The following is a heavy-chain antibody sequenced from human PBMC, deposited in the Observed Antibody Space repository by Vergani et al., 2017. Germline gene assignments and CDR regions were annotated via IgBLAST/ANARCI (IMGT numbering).Heavy chain of an antibody. J-gene: IGHJ6*03. D-gene: IGHD2-2*01. CDR1: GFTFSSSS. Sequence: EVQLVESGGGLVKPGGSLRLSCAASGFTFSSSSMNWVRQAPGKGLEWVSSISSSSSYIYYADSVKGRFTISRDNAKNSLYLQMNSLRAEDTAVYYCARDYIVVVPAATYYYMDVWGKGTTVTVSS. CDR3: ARDYIVVVPAATYYYMDV. CDR2: ISSSSSYI. V-gene: IGHV3-21*01.